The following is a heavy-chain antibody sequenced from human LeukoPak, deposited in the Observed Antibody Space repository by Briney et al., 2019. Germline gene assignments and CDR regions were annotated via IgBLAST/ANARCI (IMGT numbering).Heavy chain of an antibody. V-gene: IGHV3-64*02. Sequence: GGSLRLSCAASGFTFSNYAMHWVRQAPGKGLQYVSDISSNGGSTYYADSVKGRFTISRDNSKNTLYLQMGSLRAEDMAVYYCARAKAYFFDYWGQGTLVTVSS. J-gene: IGHJ4*02. CDR3: ARAKAYFFDY. CDR1: GFTFSNYA. CDR2: ISSNGGST.